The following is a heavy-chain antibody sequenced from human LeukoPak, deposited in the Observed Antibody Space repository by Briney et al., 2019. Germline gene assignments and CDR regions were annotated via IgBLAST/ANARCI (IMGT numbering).Heavy chain of an antibody. Sequence: GGSLRLSCAASGFTVSSNYMSWVRQAPGKGLEWVSVIYSGGSTYYADSVKGRFTISRDNSKNTLYLQMNSLRAEDTAVYYCARDPYGCSSGLKGNYWGQGTLVTVSS. CDR2: IYSGGST. CDR1: GFTVSSNY. V-gene: IGHV3-66*02. D-gene: IGHD6-19*01. CDR3: ARDPYGCSSGLKGNY. J-gene: IGHJ4*02.